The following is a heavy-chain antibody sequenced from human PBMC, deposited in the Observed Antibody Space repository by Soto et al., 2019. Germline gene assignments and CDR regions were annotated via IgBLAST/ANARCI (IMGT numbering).Heavy chain of an antibody. CDR1: GGSISSYY. CDR3: ARHPTPNYPFDY. J-gene: IGHJ4*02. V-gene: IGHV4-59*08. CDR2: IYYSGST. Sequence: SETLSLTCTVSGGSISSYYWSWIRQPPGKGLEWIGYIYYSGSTNYNPSLKSRVTISVDTSKNQFSLKLSSVTAADTAEYYFARHPTPNYPFDYGGQETLVTVSS. D-gene: IGHD3-10*01.